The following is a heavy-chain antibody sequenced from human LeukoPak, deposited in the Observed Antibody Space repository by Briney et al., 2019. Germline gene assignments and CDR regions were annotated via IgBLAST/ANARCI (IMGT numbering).Heavy chain of an antibody. CDR2: IYYIGST. CDR1: VGSISGYY. D-gene: IGHD2-2*01. CDR3: ASLGYCSSTSCYRGIFDY. V-gene: IGHV4-59*01. J-gene: IGHJ4*02. Sequence: PSQTLSLTCTVSVGSISGYYLGWSRQRPGEGREWVGYIYYIGSTNYNASLKSRFTTSADTSKNPFSLELSSVTAADTAVYYCASLGYCSSTSCYRGIFDYWGQGTLVTVSS.